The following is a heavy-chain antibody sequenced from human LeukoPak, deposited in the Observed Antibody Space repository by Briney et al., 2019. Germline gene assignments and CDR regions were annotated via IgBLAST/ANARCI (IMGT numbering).Heavy chain of an antibody. V-gene: IGHV5-51*01. CDR2: IYPGDSDT. J-gene: IGHJ4*02. CDR3: ARRPSNMPFDY. CDR1: GYSFTTYW. Sequence: GESLQISCKGSGYSFTTYWIGWVRQMPGKGLEWMGIIYPGDSDTRYSPSFQGQVTISADKSISTAYLQWSSLKASDIAMYYCARRPSNMPFDYWGQGTLVTVSS. D-gene: IGHD2-2*01.